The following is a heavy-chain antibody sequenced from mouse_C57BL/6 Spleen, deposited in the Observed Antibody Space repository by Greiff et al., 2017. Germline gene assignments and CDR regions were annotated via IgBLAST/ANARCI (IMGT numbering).Heavy chain of an antibody. V-gene: IGHV1-80*01. CDR3: ARGVITTVVADAMDY. J-gene: IGHJ4*01. D-gene: IGHD1-1*01. CDR2: IYPGDGDT. Sequence: QVQLKESGAELVKPGASVKISCKASGYAFSSYWMNWVKQRPGKGLEGIGQIYPGDGDTNYNGKFKGKATLTADKSSSTAYMQLSSLTSEDSAVYFCARGVITTVVADAMDYGGQGTSVTVTS. CDR1: GYAFSSYW.